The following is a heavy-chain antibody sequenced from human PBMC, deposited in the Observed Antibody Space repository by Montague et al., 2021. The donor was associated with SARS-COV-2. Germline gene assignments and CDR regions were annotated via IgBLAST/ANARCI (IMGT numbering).Heavy chain of an antibody. CDR2: IYYSGST. V-gene: IGHV4-39*07. CDR3: ARGDVDTAMVYYFDY. Sequence: SETLSLTCTVSGGSISSSSYYWGWIRQPPGKGLEWIGSIYYSGSTNYNPSLESRVTISVDTSKNQFSLKLSSVTAADTAVYYCARGDVDTAMVYYFDYWGQGTLVTVSS. D-gene: IGHD5-18*01. J-gene: IGHJ4*02. CDR1: GGSISSSSYY.